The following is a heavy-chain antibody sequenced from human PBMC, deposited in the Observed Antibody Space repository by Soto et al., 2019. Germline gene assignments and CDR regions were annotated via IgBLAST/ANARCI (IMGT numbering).Heavy chain of an antibody. CDR3: ARVYCISTSCPGGFDP. V-gene: IGHV3-11*01. J-gene: IGHJ5*02. D-gene: IGHD2-2*01. CDR1: GFTFSDYY. CDR2: ISSSGSTI. Sequence: PGGSLRLSCAASGFTFSDYYMSWIRQAPGKGLEWVSYISSSGSTIYYADSVKGRFTISRDNAKNSLYLQMNSLRAEDTAVYYCARVYCISTSCPGGFDPWGQGTLVTVSS.